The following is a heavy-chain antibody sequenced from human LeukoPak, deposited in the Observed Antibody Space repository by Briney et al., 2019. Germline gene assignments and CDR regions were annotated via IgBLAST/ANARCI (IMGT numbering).Heavy chain of an antibody. CDR1: GYTLTSYG. CDR2: ISAYNGNT. CDR3: ARSDIAAAGTGAYFDY. V-gene: IGHV1-18*01. J-gene: IGHJ4*02. D-gene: IGHD6-13*01. Sequence: ASVKVSCKASGYTLTSYGISWVRQAPGQGLEWMGWISAYNGNTRYAQKLQGRVTMTTDSSTSTAYMELRSLRSDDTAVYYCARSDIAAAGTGAYFDYWGQGTLVTVSS.